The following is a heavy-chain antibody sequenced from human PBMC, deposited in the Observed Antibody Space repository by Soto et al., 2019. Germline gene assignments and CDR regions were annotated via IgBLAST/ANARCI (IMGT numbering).Heavy chain of an antibody. CDR3: AAGSTRSPAY. CDR1: GFMFTSSA. Sequence: GASVKVSCKTSGFMFTSSAVQWVRQARGQRLEWIGWLVVGSGNTHYAQHFQERVTLTRDMSTGTAYMELSSLRSEDTAVYYCAAGSTRSPAYWGQGSLVTVSS. D-gene: IGHD2-2*01. V-gene: IGHV1-58*01. CDR2: LVVGSGNT. J-gene: IGHJ4*02.